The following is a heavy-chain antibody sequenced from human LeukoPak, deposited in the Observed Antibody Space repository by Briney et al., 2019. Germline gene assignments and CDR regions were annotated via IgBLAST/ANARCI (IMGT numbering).Heavy chain of an antibody. CDR2: INHSGST. V-gene: IGHV4-34*01. J-gene: IGHJ3*02. CDR3: ARDEDAFDI. CDR1: GGSFSGYY. Sequence: SETLSLTCAVYGGSFSGYYWSWICQPPGKGLEWIGEINHSGSTNYNPSLKSRVTISVDTTKNQFSLKLSSVTAADTAVYYCARDEDAFDIWGQGTMVTVSS.